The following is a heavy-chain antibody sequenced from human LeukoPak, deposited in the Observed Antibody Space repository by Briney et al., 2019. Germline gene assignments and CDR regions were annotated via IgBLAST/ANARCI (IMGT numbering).Heavy chain of an antibody. D-gene: IGHD5-24*01. V-gene: IGHV1-69*04. J-gene: IGHJ2*01. Sequence: ASVKVSCKASGGTFSNYAISWVRQAPGQGLEWMGRVIPILGIATYAQKFQGRVTTTADKTTSTAYMELSSLTSEDTAVYYCAKENRRDGYNPNWYFDLWGRGTLVTVSS. CDR1: GGTFSNYA. CDR2: VIPILGIA. CDR3: AKENRRDGYNPNWYFDL.